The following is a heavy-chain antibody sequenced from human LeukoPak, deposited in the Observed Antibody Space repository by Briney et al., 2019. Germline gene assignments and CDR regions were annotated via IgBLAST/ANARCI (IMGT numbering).Heavy chain of an antibody. CDR3: ARGPYSSGWYCVDY. CDR1: GFTFSSYW. CDR2: ISSSSSYI. V-gene: IGHV3-21*01. Sequence: GGSLRLSCAACGFTFSSYWMNWARQAPGKGLEWVSSISSSSSYIYYADSVKGRFTISRDNAKNSLYLQMNSLRAEDTAVYYCARGPYSSGWYCVDYWGQGTLVTVSS. J-gene: IGHJ4*02. D-gene: IGHD6-19*01.